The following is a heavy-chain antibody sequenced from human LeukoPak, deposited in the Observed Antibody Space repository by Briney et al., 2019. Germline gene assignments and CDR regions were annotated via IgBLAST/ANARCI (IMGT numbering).Heavy chain of an antibody. Sequence: GGSLRLSCSASGFTFSNYAMHWVRQAPGKGLEYVSAISSGGGTTYYADSVKGRFTISRDTSKNTLYLQMTSLKPEDTALCYCVRASGWFDPWGQGTLVTVSS. CDR1: GFTFSNYA. CDR3: VRASGWFDP. V-gene: IGHV3-64D*06. D-gene: IGHD6-25*01. J-gene: IGHJ5*02. CDR2: ISSGGGTT.